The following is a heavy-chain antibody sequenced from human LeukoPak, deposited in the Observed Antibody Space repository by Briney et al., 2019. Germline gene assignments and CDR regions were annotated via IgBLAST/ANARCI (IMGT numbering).Heavy chain of an antibody. Sequence: GSLRLSCAASGFIFTNYWMTWVRQTPGKGLEWVANIMKDGGDKYYVDSVKGRFTISRDNAKNSVYLQMNSLRAEDTAVYYCVRDRDYYVFDLWGQGTLVTVSS. J-gene: IGHJ4*02. CDR1: GFIFTNYW. V-gene: IGHV3-7*01. CDR2: IMKDGGDK. D-gene: IGHD3-10*02. CDR3: VRDRDYYVFDL.